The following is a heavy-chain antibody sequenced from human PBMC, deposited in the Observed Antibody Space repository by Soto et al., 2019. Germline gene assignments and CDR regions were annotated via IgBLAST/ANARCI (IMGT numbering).Heavy chain of an antibody. CDR2: IYSGGST. Sequence: GGSLRLSCAASGFPVSSNYMSWVRQAPGKGLEWVSVIYSGGSTYYADSVKGRFTISRDNSKNTLYLQMNSLRAEDTAVYYCARTPPYYYYMDVWGKGTTVTVSS. CDR3: ARTPPYYYYMDV. V-gene: IGHV3-66*01. CDR1: GFPVSSNY. J-gene: IGHJ6*03.